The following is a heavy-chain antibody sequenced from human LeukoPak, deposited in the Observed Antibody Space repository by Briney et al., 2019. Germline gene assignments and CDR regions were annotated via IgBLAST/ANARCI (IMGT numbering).Heavy chain of an antibody. CDR3: AREVVAAAGTDY. D-gene: IGHD6-13*01. CDR1: GYTFTGYY. V-gene: IGHV1-2*02. Sequence: ASVKVSCKASGYTFTGYYMHWVRQAPGQGLEWVGWISPNSGGTNYAQKFQGRVTMTRDTSSSTAYMELSRLRSDDTAVYYCAREVVAAAGTDYWGQGTLVTVSS. J-gene: IGHJ4*02. CDR2: ISPNSGGT.